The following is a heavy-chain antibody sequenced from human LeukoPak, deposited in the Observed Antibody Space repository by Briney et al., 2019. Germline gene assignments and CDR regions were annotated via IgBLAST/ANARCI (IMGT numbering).Heavy chain of an antibody. CDR3: ARSGYSYAFDY. V-gene: IGHV4-34*01. J-gene: IGHJ4*02. CDR1: GGSFSGYY. D-gene: IGHD5-18*01. Sequence: PSETLSLTCAVYGGSFSGYYWSWIRQPPGKGLEWIGEINHSGSTNYNPSLKSRVTISVDTSKNQFSLKLSSVTAADTAVYYCARSGYSYAFDYWGQGTLVTVSS. CDR2: INHSGST.